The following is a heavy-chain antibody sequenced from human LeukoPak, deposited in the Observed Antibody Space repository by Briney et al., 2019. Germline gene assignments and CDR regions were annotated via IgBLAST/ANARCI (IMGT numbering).Heavy chain of an antibody. CDR2: IYYSGST. CDR3: ARGDSYFDY. J-gene: IGHJ4*02. V-gene: IGHV4-61*01. CDR1: GYSISSGYY. Sequence: SETLSLTCAVSGYSISSGYYWSWIRQPPGKGLEWIGYIYYSGSTNYNPSLKSRVTISVDTSKNQFSLKLSSVTAADTAVYYCARGDSYFDYWGQGTLVTVSS.